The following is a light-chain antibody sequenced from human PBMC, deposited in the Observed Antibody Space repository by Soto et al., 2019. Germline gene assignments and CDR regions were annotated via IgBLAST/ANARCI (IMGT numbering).Light chain of an antibody. CDR3: SSFAGSNNFPDV. CDR2: EIN. Sequence: QSVLTQPPSASGSPGQSVTISCTGTSSDVGAYDYVSWYQQHPGKAPKLMIYEINKRPSGVPDRFSGSKSGNTASLTVSGLQAEDEADYYCSSFAGSNNFPDVFGTGTKVT. J-gene: IGLJ1*01. CDR1: SSDVGAYDY. V-gene: IGLV2-8*01.